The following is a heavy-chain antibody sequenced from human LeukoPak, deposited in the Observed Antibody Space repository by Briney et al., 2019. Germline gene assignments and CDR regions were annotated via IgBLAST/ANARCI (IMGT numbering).Heavy chain of an antibody. D-gene: IGHD1-1*01. J-gene: IGHJ5*02. Sequence: GESLKISCKSSGYSFTNYWIGWVRQMPGKGLEWMGIIYPGDSDTRYSSSFQGRVTISADKSISTAYLQWSSLKASDTAMYYCARTGINNWFDPWGQGTLVTVSS. CDR1: GYSFTNYW. V-gene: IGHV5-51*01. CDR2: IYPGDSDT. CDR3: ARTGINNWFDP.